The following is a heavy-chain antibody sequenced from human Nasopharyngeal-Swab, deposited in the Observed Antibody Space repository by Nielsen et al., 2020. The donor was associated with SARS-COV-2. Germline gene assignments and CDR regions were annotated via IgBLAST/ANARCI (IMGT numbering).Heavy chain of an antibody. J-gene: IGHJ5*02. CDR2: IWYDGSNK. D-gene: IGHD2-15*01. V-gene: IGHV3-33*01. Sequence: WIRQPPGKGLEWVAVIWYDGSNKYYADSVKGRFTISRDNSKSTLYLQMNSLRAEDTAVYYCARASKFFLGYCSGGSCYKNWFDPRGQGTLVTVSS. CDR3: ARASKFFLGYCSGGSCYKNWFDP.